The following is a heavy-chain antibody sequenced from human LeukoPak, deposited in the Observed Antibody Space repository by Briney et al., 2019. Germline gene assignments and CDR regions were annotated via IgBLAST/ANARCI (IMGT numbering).Heavy chain of an antibody. CDR1: GFTFSRFW. CDR3: AKVSGYYDSSMYYFDY. CDR2: IKEDGTEQ. J-gene: IGHJ4*02. Sequence: GGSLRLSCAASGFTFSRFWMSWLRQTPGKGLEWVANIKEDGTEQYYVDSVKGRFTISRDSSKNTLYLQMNSLRAEDTAVYYCAKVSGYYDSSMYYFDYWGQGTLVTVSS. D-gene: IGHD3-22*01. V-gene: IGHV3-7*01.